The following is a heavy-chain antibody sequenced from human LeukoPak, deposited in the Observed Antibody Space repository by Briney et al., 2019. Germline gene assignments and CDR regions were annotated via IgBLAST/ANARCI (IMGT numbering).Heavy chain of an antibody. J-gene: IGHJ4*02. V-gene: IGHV3-23*01. Sequence: GGSLRLSCAASGFTFSSYAMSWVRQAPGRGLEWVSGISGSGDSTNYADSVKGRFTSSRDNSKNTLFLQMNMLRAEDTAVYYCAKIPVSYSSGWSNFDYWGQGTLVTVSS. CDR2: ISGSGDST. CDR1: GFTFSSYA. CDR3: AKIPVSYSSGWSNFDY. D-gene: IGHD6-19*01.